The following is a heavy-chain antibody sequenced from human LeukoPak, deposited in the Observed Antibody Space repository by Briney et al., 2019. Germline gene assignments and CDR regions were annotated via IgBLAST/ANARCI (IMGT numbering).Heavy chain of an antibody. CDR3: AKDPDCTSGICYTFFDY. CDR2: INWNGGST. Sequence: RAGGSLRLSCAASGFTFDDYGMSWVRQAPGKGLEWVSGINWNGGSTGYADSVKGRFTISRDNSKNTLYLQMNSLRAEDTAVYYCAKDPDCTSGICYTFFDYWGQGTLVTVSS. CDR1: GFTFDDYG. V-gene: IGHV3-20*04. J-gene: IGHJ4*02. D-gene: IGHD2-8*01.